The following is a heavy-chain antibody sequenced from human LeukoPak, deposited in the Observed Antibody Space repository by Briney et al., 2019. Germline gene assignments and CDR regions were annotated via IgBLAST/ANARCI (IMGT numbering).Heavy chain of an antibody. D-gene: IGHD2-15*01. CDR3: ARAPRLKWPYYFDY. CDR2: ISSSGSTI. J-gene: IGHJ4*02. Sequence: GGSLRLSCAASGFTFSDYYMSWIRQAPGKGLEWVSYISSSGSTIYYADSVKGRFTISRDNAKNSLYLQMNGLRAEDTAVYYCARAPRLKWPYYFDYWGQGTLVTVSS. V-gene: IGHV3-11*01. CDR1: GFTFSDYY.